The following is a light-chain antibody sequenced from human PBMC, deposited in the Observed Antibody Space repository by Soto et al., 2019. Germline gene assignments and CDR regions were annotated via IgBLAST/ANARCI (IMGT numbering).Light chain of an antibody. CDR3: QQYVTSPFT. J-gene: IGKJ3*01. CDR1: QSVSSSY. Sequence: EMVLTQSPGTLSLSPGERATLSCRASQSVSSSYLAWYQQKPGQAPRLFIYGASSRATGIPDRFSGSGSGTDFTLTISRLEPEDFAVYYCQQYVTSPFTFGPGTKVHIK. V-gene: IGKV3-20*01. CDR2: GAS.